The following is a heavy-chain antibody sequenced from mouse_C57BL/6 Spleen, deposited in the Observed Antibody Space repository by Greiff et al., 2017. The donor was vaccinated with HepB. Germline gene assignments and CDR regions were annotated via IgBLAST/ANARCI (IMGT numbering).Heavy chain of an antibody. CDR1: GFSLTSYG. CDR3: ARRGVITTVVAPFAY. Sequence: QVQLKESGPGLVAPSQSLSITCTVSGFSLTSYGVDWVRQSPGKGLEWLGVIWGVGSTNYNSALKSRLSISKDNSKSQVFLKMNSLQTDDTAMYYCARRGVITTVVAPFAYWGQGTLVTVSA. CDR2: IWGVGST. D-gene: IGHD1-1*01. J-gene: IGHJ3*01. V-gene: IGHV2-6*01.